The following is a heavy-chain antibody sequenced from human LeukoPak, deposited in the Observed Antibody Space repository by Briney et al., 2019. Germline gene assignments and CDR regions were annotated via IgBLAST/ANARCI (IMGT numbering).Heavy chain of an antibody. V-gene: IGHV4-39*01. Sequence: PSETLSLTCTVSGGSISSSSYYWGWIRQPPGKGLEWIGSIYYSGSTYYNPSLKSRVTISVDTSKNQFSLKLSSVTAADTAVYYCARGDYYDSSGPTQFSGFDYWGQGTLVTVSS. D-gene: IGHD3-22*01. CDR2: IYYSGST. CDR3: ARGDYYDSSGPTQFSGFDY. J-gene: IGHJ4*02. CDR1: GGSISSSSYY.